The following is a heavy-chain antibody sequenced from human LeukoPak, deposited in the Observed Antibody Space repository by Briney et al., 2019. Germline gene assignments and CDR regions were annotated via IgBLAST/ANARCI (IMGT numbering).Heavy chain of an antibody. CDR1: DGSISSYY. Sequence: SETLSLTCTVSDGSISSYYWSWIRQPPGKGLEWIGYHHYSGNTDYNPSLKSRVTISIDTSKNQISLKLSSVTAADTAVYYCARGSEILDYWGQGTLVTVSS. J-gene: IGHJ4*02. CDR3: ARGSEILDY. V-gene: IGHV4-59*01. CDR2: HHYSGNT. D-gene: IGHD5-24*01.